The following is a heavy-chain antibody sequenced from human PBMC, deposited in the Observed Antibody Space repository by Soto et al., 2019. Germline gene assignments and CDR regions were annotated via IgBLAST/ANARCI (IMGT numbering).Heavy chain of an antibody. J-gene: IGHJ5*02. V-gene: IGHV3-30*18. CDR3: ANDQYHDILTGYYMDDH. Sequence: QVQLVESGGGVVQPGRSLRLSCAASGFTFNSYGMHWVRQAPGKGLEWVALISYDGSHKYYADSVKGRFTISRDNSKNTLYLQMSSLRVEDTAVYYCANDQYHDILTGYYMDDHWGQGTLVTVSS. CDR2: ISYDGSHK. CDR1: GFTFNSYG. D-gene: IGHD3-9*01.